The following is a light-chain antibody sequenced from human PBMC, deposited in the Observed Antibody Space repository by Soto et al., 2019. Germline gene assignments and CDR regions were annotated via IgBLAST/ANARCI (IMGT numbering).Light chain of an antibody. CDR1: SSDIGTYKY. V-gene: IGLV2-8*01. CDR2: EVS. Sequence: QSALTQPPSASGSPGQSVTISCTETSSDIGTYKYVSWYQHHPGKAPKLMIYEVSKRPSGVPDRFSGSKSGNTASLTVSGLLTEDEADYYCSSYAGRNNVVFGGGTKLTVL. J-gene: IGLJ2*01. CDR3: SSYAGRNNVV.